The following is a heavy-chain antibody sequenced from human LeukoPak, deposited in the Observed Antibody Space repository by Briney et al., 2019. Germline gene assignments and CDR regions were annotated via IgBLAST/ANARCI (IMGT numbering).Heavy chain of an antibody. CDR3: AISYYDILTGYYPYYFDY. J-gene: IGHJ4*02. Sequence: ASVKVSRKASGYTFTGYYMHWVRQAPGQGLEWMGWINPNSGGTNYAQKFQGRVTMTRDTSISTAYMELSRPRSDDTAVYYCAISYYDILTGYYPYYFDYWGQGTLVTVSS. CDR2: INPNSGGT. CDR1: GYTFTGYY. V-gene: IGHV1-2*02. D-gene: IGHD3-9*01.